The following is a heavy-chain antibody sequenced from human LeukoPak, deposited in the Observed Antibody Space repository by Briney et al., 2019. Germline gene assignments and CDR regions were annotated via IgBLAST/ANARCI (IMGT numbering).Heavy chain of an antibody. CDR3: AKDLSGITMIVVVTVDY. V-gene: IGHV3-23*01. Sequence: TGGSLRLSCAASGFTFSSYAMSWVRQAPGKGLEWVSAISGSGGSTYYADSVKGRFTISRDNSKNTLYLQMNSLRAEDTAVYYCAKDLSGITMIVVVTVDYWGQGTLVTVSS. CDR1: GFTFSSYA. CDR2: ISGSGGST. D-gene: IGHD3-22*01. J-gene: IGHJ4*02.